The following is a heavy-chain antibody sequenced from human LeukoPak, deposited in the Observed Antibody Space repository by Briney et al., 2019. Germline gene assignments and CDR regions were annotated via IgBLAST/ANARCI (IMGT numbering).Heavy chain of an antibody. CDR3: ARDHVGPKGLSWEPPGYYGMDV. V-gene: IGHV1-18*01. D-gene: IGHD1-26*01. J-gene: IGHJ6*02. CDR1: GYTFTSYG. Sequence: ASVKVSCKASGYTFTSYGISWVRQAPGQGLEWMGWISAYNGNTNYAQKLQGRVTMTTDTSTSTAYMELRSLRSDDTAVYYCARDHVGPKGLSWEPPGYYGMDVWGQGTTVTVSS. CDR2: ISAYNGNT.